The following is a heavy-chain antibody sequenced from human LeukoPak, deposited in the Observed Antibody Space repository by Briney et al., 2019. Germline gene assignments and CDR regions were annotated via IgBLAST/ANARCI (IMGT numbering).Heavy chain of an antibody. CDR3: ARVGSSSFAYWFDP. CDR1: GGSISSYY. CDR2: IYYSGST. D-gene: IGHD6-13*01. Sequence: SETLSLTCTVSGGSISSYYWSWTRQPPGKGLEWIGYIYYSGSTNYNPSLKSRVTISVDASKNQFSLKLSSVTAADTAVYYCARVGSSSFAYWFDPWGQGTLVTVSS. J-gene: IGHJ5*02. V-gene: IGHV4-59*01.